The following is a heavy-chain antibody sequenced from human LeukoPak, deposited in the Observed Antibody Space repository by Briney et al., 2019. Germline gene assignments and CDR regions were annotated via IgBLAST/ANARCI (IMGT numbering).Heavy chain of an antibody. Sequence: PSETLSLTCAVYGGSFSGYYWSWIRQPPGKGLEWIGEINHSGSTNYNPSLKSRVTISVDTSKNQFSLKLSSVTAADTAVYYCAREGYRQPLDYWGQGTLVTVSS. J-gene: IGHJ4*02. V-gene: IGHV4-34*01. CDR2: INHSGST. CDR3: AREGYRQPLDY. D-gene: IGHD6-13*01. CDR1: GGSFSGYY.